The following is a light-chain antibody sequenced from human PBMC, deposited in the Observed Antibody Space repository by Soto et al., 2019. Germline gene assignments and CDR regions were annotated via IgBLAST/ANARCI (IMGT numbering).Light chain of an antibody. CDR1: QSVSSY. CDR2: DAS. V-gene: IGKV3-11*01. J-gene: IGKJ5*01. Sequence: EIVMTQSPATLSVSPGERATLSCRASQSVSSYLAWYQQKPGQAPRLLINDASNRATGIPARFSGSGSGTDFTLTISSLEPEDFAVYYCQQRSNWPPEITFGQGTRLEIK. CDR3: QQRSNWPPEIT.